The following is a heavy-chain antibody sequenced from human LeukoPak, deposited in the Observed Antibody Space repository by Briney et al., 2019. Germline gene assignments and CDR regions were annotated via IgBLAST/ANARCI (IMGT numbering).Heavy chain of an antibody. CDR1: GFTFSSYR. CDR3: VRDRSPGYFDY. J-gene: IGHJ4*02. D-gene: IGHD3-10*01. Sequence: GGSLRLSCAASGFTFSSYRMNWARQAPGKGLDWVSSISSSHNNIYYADSVKGRFSISRDNAKNSLFLQMNSLRAEDTAVYYCVRDRSPGYFDYWGQGTLVTVSS. V-gene: IGHV3-21*01. CDR2: ISSSHNNI.